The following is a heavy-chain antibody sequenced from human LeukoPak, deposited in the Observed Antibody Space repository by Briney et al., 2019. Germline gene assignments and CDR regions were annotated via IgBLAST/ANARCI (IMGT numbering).Heavy chain of an antibody. J-gene: IGHJ4*02. CDR2: ISSSSSII. CDR1: GFTFSSYS. Sequence: PGGSLRLSCAASGFTFSSYSMNWVRQAPGKGLEWVSYISSSSSIIYHADSVKGRFTISRDNAKNSLYLQMNSLRAEDTAVYYCARDHPYGSGSYDFDYWGQGTLVTVSS. V-gene: IGHV3-48*01. CDR3: ARDHPYGSGSYDFDY. D-gene: IGHD3-10*01.